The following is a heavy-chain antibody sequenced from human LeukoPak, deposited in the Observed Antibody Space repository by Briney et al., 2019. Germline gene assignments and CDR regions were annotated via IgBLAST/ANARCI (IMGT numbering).Heavy chain of an antibody. CDR2: ISGSGGST. CDR3: AKDSLRITIFGVVIPPFDAFDI. V-gene: IGHV3-23*01. Sequence: GGSLRLSCAASGFTFSSYAMSWVRRAPGKGLEWVSAISGSGGSTYYADSVKGRFTISRDNSKNTLYLQMNSLRAEDTAVYYCAKDSLRITIFGVVIPPFDAFDIWGQGTMVTVSS. CDR1: GFTFSSYA. J-gene: IGHJ3*02. D-gene: IGHD3-3*01.